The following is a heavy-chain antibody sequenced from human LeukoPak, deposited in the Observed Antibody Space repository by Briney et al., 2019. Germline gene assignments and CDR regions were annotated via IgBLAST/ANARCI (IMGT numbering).Heavy chain of an antibody. CDR1: GFTFSDYY. Sequence: GGSLRLSCAASGFTFSDYYMSWIRQAPGKGLEWVSYISSSGSTIYYADSVKGRFTISRDNAKNSLYLQMNSLRAEDTAVYYCAGTAMAYYYYYGMDVWGQGTTVTVSS. CDR2: ISSSGSTI. V-gene: IGHV3-11*01. D-gene: IGHD5-18*01. J-gene: IGHJ6*02. CDR3: AGTAMAYYYYYGMDV.